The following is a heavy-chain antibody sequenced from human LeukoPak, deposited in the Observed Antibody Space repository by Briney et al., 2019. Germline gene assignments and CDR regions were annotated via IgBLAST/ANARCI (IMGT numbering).Heavy chain of an antibody. CDR1: GFTFSSYT. J-gene: IGHJ3*02. Sequence: PGGSLRLSCAASGFTFSSYTMNWVRQALGQGLKWVSTISDPHSGSQTHYADSVKGRFTISRDNSKNTLYLQMNSLRAEDTAVYYCVKGVWRYSSGWYGNDAFDIWGQGTMVTVSS. D-gene: IGHD6-19*01. CDR2: ISDPHSGSQT. V-gene: IGHV3-23*01. CDR3: VKGVWRYSSGWYGNDAFDI.